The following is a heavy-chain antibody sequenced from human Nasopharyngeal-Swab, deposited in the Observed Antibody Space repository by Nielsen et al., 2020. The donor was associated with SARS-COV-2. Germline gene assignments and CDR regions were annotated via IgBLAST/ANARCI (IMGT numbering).Heavy chain of an antibody. CDR2: IYYSGST. CDR3: ARGRGVAARRDYYYYGMDV. J-gene: IGHJ6*02. V-gene: IGHV4-39*01. D-gene: IGHD6-6*01. Sequence: QSPGKGLEWIGSIYYSGSTYYNPSLKSRVTISVDTSKNQFSLKLSSVTAADTAVYYCARGRGVAARRDYYYYGMDVWGQGTTVTVSS.